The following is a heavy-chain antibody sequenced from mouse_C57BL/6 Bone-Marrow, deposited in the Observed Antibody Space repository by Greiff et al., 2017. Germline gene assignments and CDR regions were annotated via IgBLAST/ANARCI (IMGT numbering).Heavy chain of an antibody. J-gene: IGHJ4*01. D-gene: IGHD2-12*01. Sequence: QVQLQQPGAELVKPGASVKLSCKASGYTFTSYWMQWVKQRPGQGLEWIGMIHPSSGSTNYNEKFKSKATLTVDKSSSTDVMQLSSLTSEDSAVYYCGREYYSCYAMDYWGQGTSVTVSS. CDR1: GYTFTSYW. CDR3: GREYYSCYAMDY. CDR2: IHPSSGST. V-gene: IGHV1-64*01.